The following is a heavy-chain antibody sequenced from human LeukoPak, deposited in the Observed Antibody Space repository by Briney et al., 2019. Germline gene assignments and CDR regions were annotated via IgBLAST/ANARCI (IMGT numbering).Heavy chain of an antibody. J-gene: IGHJ4*02. D-gene: IGHD5-12*01. V-gene: IGHV3-21*01. CDR3: ARDRGADY. CDR2: ISASTSYI. Sequence: GGSLRLSCAASGFTFSTYAMNWVRQAPGKGLEWVSSISASTSYINYADSVKGRFTISRDNAENSLYLQMNSLRAEDTAVYYCARDRGADYWGQGTLVTVSS. CDR1: GFTFSTYA.